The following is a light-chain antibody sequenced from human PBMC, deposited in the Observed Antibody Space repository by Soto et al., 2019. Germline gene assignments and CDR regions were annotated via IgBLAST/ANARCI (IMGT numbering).Light chain of an antibody. CDR3: SSYAGSNNVV. J-gene: IGLJ2*01. Sequence: QSALTQPPSASWSPRQSVTISCTGTSSDVGGYNYVSWYQQHPGKAPKLMIYEVSKRPSGVPDRFSGSKSGNTASLTVSGLQAEDEASYYCSSYAGSNNVVFGCGT. V-gene: IGLV2-8*01. CDR2: EVS. CDR1: SSDVGGYNY.